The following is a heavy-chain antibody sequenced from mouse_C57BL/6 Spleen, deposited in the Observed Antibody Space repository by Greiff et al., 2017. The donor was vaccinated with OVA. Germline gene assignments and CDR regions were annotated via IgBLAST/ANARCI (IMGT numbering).Heavy chain of an antibody. CDR2: IWSDGST. CDR1: GFSLTSYG. D-gene: IGHD2-4*01. Sequence: VKLMESGPGLVAPSQSLSITCTVSGFSLTSYGVHWVRQPPGKGLEWLVVIWSDGSTTYNSALNSRLSISKDNSKSQVFLKMNSLQTDDTAMDYGTRHDGYDYGFAYWGQGTLVTVSA. V-gene: IGHV2-6-1*01. CDR3: TRHDGYDYGFAY. J-gene: IGHJ3*01.